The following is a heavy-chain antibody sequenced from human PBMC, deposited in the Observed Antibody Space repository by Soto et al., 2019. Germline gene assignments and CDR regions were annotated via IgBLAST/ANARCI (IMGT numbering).Heavy chain of an antibody. CDR1: GGSVSSSHYY. Sequence: SETLSLTCTVSGGSVSSSHYYWSWIRQPPGKGLEWIGYIYHTGNTNYSPSLKSRLAISVDTSRNQFSLKLTSVTAADTAVYYCARWDSNWFDPWGQGVLVTVS. V-gene: IGHV4-61*01. D-gene: IGHD1-26*01. CDR3: ARWDSNWFDP. CDR2: IYHTGNT. J-gene: IGHJ5*02.